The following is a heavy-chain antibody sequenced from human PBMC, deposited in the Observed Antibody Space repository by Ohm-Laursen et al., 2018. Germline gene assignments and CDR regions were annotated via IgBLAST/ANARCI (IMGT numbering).Heavy chain of an antibody. CDR1: GYTFTDYY. CDR2: IIANSGGT. D-gene: IGHD3-3*01. V-gene: IGHV1-2*02. Sequence: GASVKVSCKTSGYTFTDYYMHWVRQAPGQGLEWMGWIIANSGGTNYAQKFQGRVTMTRDTSISTAYMELNRLTSDDTAVYYCARTRPYYDFRSGFDYWGQGTLVTVSS. CDR3: ARTRPYYDFRSGFDY. J-gene: IGHJ4*02.